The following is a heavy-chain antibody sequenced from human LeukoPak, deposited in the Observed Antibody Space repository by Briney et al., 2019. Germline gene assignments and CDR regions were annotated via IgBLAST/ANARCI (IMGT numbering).Heavy chain of an antibody. CDR2: MSQSGST. D-gene: IGHD3-3*01. Sequence: SEALSLTCTVSGGSISSYYWGWVRQPPGEGLEWIGYMSQSGSTYYNPSLKSRVTISVDTSKSQFSLKLTSVTAADTAVYYCARDWSGPYYFDYWGQGTLVTVSS. V-gene: IGHV4-59*12. J-gene: IGHJ4*01. CDR3: ARDWSGPYYFDY. CDR1: GGSISSYY.